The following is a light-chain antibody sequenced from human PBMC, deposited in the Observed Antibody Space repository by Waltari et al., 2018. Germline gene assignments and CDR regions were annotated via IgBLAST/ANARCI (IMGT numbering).Light chain of an antibody. J-gene: IGKJ4*01. CDR3: QQYYGSPLT. V-gene: IGKV4-1*01. Sequence: DIVMTQSPESLAVSLGERATINCMSSQSVLSSSNNKNYLAWDQQKPGQPPKLLIYWASTRESGVPDRFSGGGSGTDFTLTISSLQAEDVAVYYCQQYYGSPLTFGGGTKVEIK. CDR2: WAS. CDR1: QSVLSSSNNKNY.